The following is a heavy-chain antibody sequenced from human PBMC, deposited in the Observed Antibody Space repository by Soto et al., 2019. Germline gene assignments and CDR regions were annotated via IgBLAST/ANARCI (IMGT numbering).Heavy chain of an antibody. D-gene: IGHD3-3*01. CDR1: GGSISSYY. CDR3: ARDLYYDFWSGSRGKWFDP. Sequence: SETLSLTCTVSGGSISSYYWSWIRQPAGKGLEWIGRIYTSGSTNYSPSLKSRVTMSVDTSKNQFSLELSSVTAADTAVYYCARDLYYDFWSGSRGKWFDPWGQGTLVTVSS. CDR2: IYTSGST. V-gene: IGHV4-4*07. J-gene: IGHJ5*02.